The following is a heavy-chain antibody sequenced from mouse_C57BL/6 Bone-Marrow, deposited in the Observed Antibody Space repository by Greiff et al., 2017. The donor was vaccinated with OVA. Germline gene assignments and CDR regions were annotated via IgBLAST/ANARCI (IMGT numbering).Heavy chain of an antibody. D-gene: IGHD3-2*02. CDR3: ARETAQATIAY. CDR2: IYPGDGDT. J-gene: IGHJ3*01. Sequence: VQLQQSGPELVKPGASVKISCKASGYAFSSSWMNWVKQRPGKGLEWIGRIYPGDGDTKYNGKFKGKATLTADKSSSTAYMKLSSLTSEDSAVYFCARETAQATIAYWGQGTLVTVSA. CDR1: GYAFSSSW. V-gene: IGHV1-82*01.